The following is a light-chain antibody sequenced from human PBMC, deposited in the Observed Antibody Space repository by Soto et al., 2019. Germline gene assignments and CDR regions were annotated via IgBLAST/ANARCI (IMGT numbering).Light chain of an antibody. Sequence: DIVMTQSPATLSVSPGERVTLSCRASQSVSSNLAWYQQKPGQGPRLLMYGVFTRAAGIPARFSGSGSGTEFTLSNSSLQSVDFAVYFCHQYDSWPLTFGGGTRVEIK. CDR1: QSVSSN. V-gene: IGKV3-15*01. J-gene: IGKJ4*01. CDR2: GVF. CDR3: HQYDSWPLT.